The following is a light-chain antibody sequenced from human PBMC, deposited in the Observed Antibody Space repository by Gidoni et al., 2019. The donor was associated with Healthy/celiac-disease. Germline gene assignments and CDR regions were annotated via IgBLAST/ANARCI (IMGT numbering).Light chain of an antibody. Sequence: EIVMTQYPATLSVSPGERATLSCMASQSVSSNLAWYQQKPGQAPRLLIYGASTRATGIPARFSGSGSGTEFTLTISSLQSEDCAVYYCQQYNNWPPYTFGQGTKLEIK. CDR3: QQYNNWPPYT. J-gene: IGKJ2*01. CDR1: QSVSSN. V-gene: IGKV3-15*01. CDR2: GAS.